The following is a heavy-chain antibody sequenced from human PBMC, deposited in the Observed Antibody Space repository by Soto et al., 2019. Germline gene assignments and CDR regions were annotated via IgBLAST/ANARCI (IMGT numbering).Heavy chain of an antibody. CDR3: ATPEPHYYYGMDV. J-gene: IGHJ6*02. V-gene: IGHV5-51*01. Sequence: PGESRKVACQGSGYSFTSYWIGWVRQMPGKGLEWMGIIYPGDSDTRYSPSFQGQVTISADKSISTAYLQWSSLKASDTAMYYCATPEPHYYYGMDVWGQGTTVTVSS. CDR2: IYPGDSDT. CDR1: GYSFTSYW.